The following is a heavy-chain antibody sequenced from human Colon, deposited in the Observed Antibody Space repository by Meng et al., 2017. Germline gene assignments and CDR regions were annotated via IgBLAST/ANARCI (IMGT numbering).Heavy chain of an antibody. Sequence: HGPLQELCPGLVRPSQTLTLTCTVSGASISSEAFYWGWIRQHPGKGLEWIGYMHYSGIANSNPSLNSRIAISVDTSKNHFSLKLSSVTAADTAVYYCARYRYDSSSYSNFFDPWGQGTLVTVSS. J-gene: IGHJ5*02. CDR2: MHYSGIA. CDR1: GASISSEAFY. V-gene: IGHV4-31*03. CDR3: ARYRYDSSSYSNFFDP. D-gene: IGHD3-22*01.